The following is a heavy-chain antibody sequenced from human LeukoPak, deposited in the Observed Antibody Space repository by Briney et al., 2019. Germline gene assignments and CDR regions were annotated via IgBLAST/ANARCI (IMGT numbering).Heavy chain of an antibody. D-gene: IGHD6-6*01. V-gene: IGHV4-30-2*01. CDR2: IYHSGST. J-gene: IGHJ4*02. Sequence: SETLSLTCAVSGGSISSGGYSWSWIRQPPGKGLEWIGYIYHSGSTYYNPSLKSRVTISVDRSKNQFSLKLSSVTAADTAVYYCARHSRQLADQAFDYWGQGTLVTVSS. CDR1: GGSISSGGYS. CDR3: ARHSRQLADQAFDY.